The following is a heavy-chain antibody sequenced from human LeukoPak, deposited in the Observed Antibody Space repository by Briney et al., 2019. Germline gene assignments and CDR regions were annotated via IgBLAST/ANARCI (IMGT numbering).Heavy chain of an antibody. J-gene: IGHJ3*02. D-gene: IGHD3-10*01. CDR1: GYTFTSYG. CDR3: ARERSNAFDI. V-gene: IGHV1-69*06. Sequence: GASVKVSCKASGYTFTSYGISWVRQAPGQGLELMGGIIPIFVTANYAQKFEGRVTMTADKSTSTAYMELSRLRSEDTPVYYCARERSNAFDIWGQGTMVTVSS. CDR2: IIPIFVTA.